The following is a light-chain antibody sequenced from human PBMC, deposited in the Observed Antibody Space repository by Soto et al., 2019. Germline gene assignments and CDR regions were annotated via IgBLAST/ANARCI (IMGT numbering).Light chain of an antibody. CDR3: QQDSKGGT. J-gene: IGKJ3*01. V-gene: IGKV3-15*01. CDR2: GAS. CDR1: QSLSSN. Sequence: EIVMTQSPATLSVSRGEKATLSCRASQSLSSNLAWVHQKPDQAPRLLIYGASTRSIGIPARFSGSGSGKEFTLAVSSLQSEDFAIYYCQQDSKGGTFGAGNKVDIK.